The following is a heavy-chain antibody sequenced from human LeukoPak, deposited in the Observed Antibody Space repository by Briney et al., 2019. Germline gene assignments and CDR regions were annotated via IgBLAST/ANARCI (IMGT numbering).Heavy chain of an antibody. CDR1: GGSITTTSYH. Sequence: SETLSLTCSASGGSITTTSYHWGWIRQPPGQGLEWIGEIYYSGTTYYNPSLKSRVTISVDTSKNQFSLKLTSVTAADTAVYYCARDMRGSYCSCFDYWGQGTLVTVSS. D-gene: IGHD1-26*01. CDR3: ARDMRGSYCSCFDY. J-gene: IGHJ4*02. V-gene: IGHV4-39*02. CDR2: IYYSGTT.